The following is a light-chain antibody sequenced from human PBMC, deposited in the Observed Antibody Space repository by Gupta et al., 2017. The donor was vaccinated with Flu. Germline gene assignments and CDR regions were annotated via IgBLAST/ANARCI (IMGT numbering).Light chain of an antibody. CDR2: GKN. CDR1: SLRSYY. J-gene: IGLJ1*01. V-gene: IGLV3-19*01. CDR3: NSRDSSGNNLYV. Sequence: QTVRITCQGDSLRSYYASWYQQKPGQAPVLLIYGKNNRPSGIPDRFSGSSSGNTASLTITGAQAEEEADYYCNSRDSSGNNLYVFGTGTKVTVL.